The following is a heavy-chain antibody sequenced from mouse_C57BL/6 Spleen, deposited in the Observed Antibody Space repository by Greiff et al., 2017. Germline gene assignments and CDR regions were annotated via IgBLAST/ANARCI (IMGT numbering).Heavy chain of an antibody. CDR3: ARKTAQATWFFAY. CDR2: IHPNSGST. CDR1: GYTFTSYW. D-gene: IGHD3-2*02. Sequence: VQLQQPGAELVKPGASVKLSCKASGYTFTSYWMHWVKQRPGQGLEWIGMIHPNSGSTNYNEKFKSKATLTVDKSSSTAYMQLSSLTSEDSAVYYCARKTAQATWFFAYWGQGTLVTVSA. J-gene: IGHJ3*01. V-gene: IGHV1-64*01.